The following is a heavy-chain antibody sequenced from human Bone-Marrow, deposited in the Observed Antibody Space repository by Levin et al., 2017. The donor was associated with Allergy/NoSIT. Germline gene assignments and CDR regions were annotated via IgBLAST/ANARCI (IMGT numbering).Heavy chain of an antibody. V-gene: IGHV1-69*01. Sequence: KISCKASGGTFNTYAISWVRQAPGQGLEWMGGIIPVYGTPKYAQNFKGRVTVSADESTSTVYMELSSLRSEDTAVYYCARALVLGDINNWFDPWGQGTLVTVSS. J-gene: IGHJ5*02. CDR1: GGTFNTYA. CDR3: ARALVLGDINNWFDP. D-gene: IGHD3-10*01. CDR2: IIPVYGTP.